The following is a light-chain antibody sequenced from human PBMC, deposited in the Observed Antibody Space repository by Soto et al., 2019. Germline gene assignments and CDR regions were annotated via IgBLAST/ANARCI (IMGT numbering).Light chain of an antibody. Sequence: DIQMTQSPSSLSASVGDRVTITCRASQSISRYLNWYQQQKPGKAPKLLIYAASSLQSGVPSRFSGSGFGTDFTLTISSLQPEDFATYYCQQSYSTWTFGQGTKVEIK. CDR3: QQSYSTWT. J-gene: IGKJ1*01. V-gene: IGKV1-39*01. CDR1: QSISRY. CDR2: AAS.